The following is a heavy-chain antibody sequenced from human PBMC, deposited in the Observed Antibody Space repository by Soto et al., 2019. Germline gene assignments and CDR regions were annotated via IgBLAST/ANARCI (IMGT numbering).Heavy chain of an antibody. J-gene: IGHJ4*02. D-gene: IGHD1-26*01. CDR3: ARREGYYIDY. V-gene: IGHV3-33*01. CDR1: GFTFSNFG. CDR2: LWDDGINK. Sequence: GGSLRLSCAASGFTFSNFGMHWVRQAPGKGLEWVAILWDDGINKYYADSVRGRFTISRDISKSTLYLQINSLRADDTAVYYCARREGYYIDYWGQGSLVTVSS.